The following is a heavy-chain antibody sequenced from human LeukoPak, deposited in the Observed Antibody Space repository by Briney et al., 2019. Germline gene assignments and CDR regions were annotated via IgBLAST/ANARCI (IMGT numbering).Heavy chain of an antibody. CDR2: IYYSGDT. D-gene: IGHD5-24*01. J-gene: IGHJ3*02. CDR1: GGSISSYY. CDR3: ARRSRMTTIDAFDI. Sequence: SETLSLTCTVSGGSISSYYWSWIRQAPGKGLEWIGYIYYSGDTNYNPSLKSRVTISVDTSKNQFFLKLSSVTAADTAVYYCARRSRMTTIDAFDIWGQGTMVTVSS. V-gene: IGHV4-59*08.